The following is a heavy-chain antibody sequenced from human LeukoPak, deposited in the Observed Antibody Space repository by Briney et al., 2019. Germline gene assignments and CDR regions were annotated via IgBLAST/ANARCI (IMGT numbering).Heavy chain of an antibody. CDR1: GFTFSSYA. J-gene: IGHJ6*02. CDR3: AKDLTGYDNYYYYGMDV. Sequence: GGSLRLSCAASGFTFSSYAMSWVRQAPGKGLEWVSAISGSGDSTYYADSVKGRFTISRDNSRNTLYLQMNSLRAEDTAVYYCAKDLTGYDNYYYYGMDVWGQGTTVTVSS. D-gene: IGHD5-12*01. V-gene: IGHV3-23*01. CDR2: ISGSGDST.